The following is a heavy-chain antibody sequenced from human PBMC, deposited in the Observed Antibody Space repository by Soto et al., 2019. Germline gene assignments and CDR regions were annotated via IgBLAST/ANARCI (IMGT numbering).Heavy chain of an antibody. J-gene: IGHJ5*02. CDR1: EFTFRSYW. D-gene: IGHD1-26*01. CDR3: AKDRPVKARSGSLSS. Sequence: VQLVDSGGGLVQPGGSLRLSCAASEFTFRSYWMHWVRQSPGKGLVWVALISHDGRNKYYADSVQGRFTISRDNSKNTLYLQMNSLRGDDTAVYYCAKDRPVKARSGSLSSWGQGTLVTVSS. V-gene: IGHV3-30*18. CDR2: ISHDGRNK.